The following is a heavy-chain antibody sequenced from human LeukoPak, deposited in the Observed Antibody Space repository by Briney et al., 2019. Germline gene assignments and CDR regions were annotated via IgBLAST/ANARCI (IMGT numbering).Heavy chain of an antibody. CDR1: GFTFDDYV. V-gene: IGHV3-9*01. Sequence: PGRSLRLSCVASGFTFDDYVMHWVRQAPGKGLEWVSGISWNSGTIGYADSVKGRFTISRDNAKNSLYLQMNSLGAEDTALYYCAKSHGGLVYDGFDIWGQGTMVTVSS. J-gene: IGHJ3*02. CDR3: AKSHGGLVYDGFDI. CDR2: ISWNSGTI. D-gene: IGHD6-25*01.